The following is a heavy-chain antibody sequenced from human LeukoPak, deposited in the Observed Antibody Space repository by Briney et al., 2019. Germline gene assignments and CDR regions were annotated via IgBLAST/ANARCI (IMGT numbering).Heavy chain of an antibody. V-gene: IGHV4-59*08. CDR2: IHSTRST. CDR1: GGSISGYY. Sequence: SETLSLTCSVSGGSISGYYWSWIRQPPGKGLEWIGYIHSTRSTDYNPSLKSRVTMSVDTSKNQFSLKLGSVTAADTAVYYCARHLDYYGSGSYEYWGQGTLVTVSS. CDR3: ARHLDYYGSGSYEY. D-gene: IGHD3-10*01. J-gene: IGHJ4*02.